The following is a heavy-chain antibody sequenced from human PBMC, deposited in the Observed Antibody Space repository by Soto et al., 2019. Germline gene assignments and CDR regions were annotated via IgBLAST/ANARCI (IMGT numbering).Heavy chain of an antibody. D-gene: IGHD6-19*01. J-gene: IGHJ6*02. Sequence: PSETLSLTCTVSGGSISSGGYYWSWIRQHPGKGLEWIGYIYYSGSTYYNPSLKSRVTISVDTSKNQFSLKLSSVTAADTAVYYCARERAASAVAGTEMDVWGQGTTVTVSS. CDR1: GGSISSGGYY. V-gene: IGHV4-31*03. CDR2: IYYSGST. CDR3: ARERAASAVAGTEMDV.